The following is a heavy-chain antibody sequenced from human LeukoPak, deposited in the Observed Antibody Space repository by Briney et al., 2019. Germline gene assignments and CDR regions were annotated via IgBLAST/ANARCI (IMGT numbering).Heavy chain of an antibody. CDR2: MRGGGGST. V-gene: IGHV3-23*01. CDR1: GLTLSSYD. J-gene: IGHJ4*02. Sequence: GGSLRLSCAASGLTLSSYDMSWVRQAPGKGVEGVSAMRGGGGSTYYADSVEGRFTISRDNSKNTLYLQINSLRADDTAVYYCANPGRYSSGWVFPPCFDYWGQGTLVTVSS. CDR3: ANPGRYSSGWVFPPCFDY. D-gene: IGHD6-19*01.